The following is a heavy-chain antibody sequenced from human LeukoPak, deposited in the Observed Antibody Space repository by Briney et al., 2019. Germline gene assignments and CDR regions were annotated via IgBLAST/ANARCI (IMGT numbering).Heavy chain of an antibody. Sequence: GGSLRLSCAASGFNFSSFEMNWVRQAPGKGLEWVSYISPTGSAIYYADSVKGRFTISRDNARNSLYLQTNSLRAEDTAVYYCARGTSGSSFGYWGQGTLVTVSS. V-gene: IGHV3-48*03. J-gene: IGHJ4*02. CDR1: GFNFSSFE. D-gene: IGHD6-6*01. CDR3: ARGTSGSSFGY. CDR2: ISPTGSAI.